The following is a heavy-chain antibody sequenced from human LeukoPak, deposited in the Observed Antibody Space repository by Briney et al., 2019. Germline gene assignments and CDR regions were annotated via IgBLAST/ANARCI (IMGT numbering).Heavy chain of an antibody. D-gene: IGHD5-12*01. V-gene: IGHV1-69*13. CDR3: ARVGGAATISGGYFDY. Sequence: SVKVSCKASGGTFSSYAINWVRQAPGQGLEWMGGIIPIFGTANYAQKFQARVTITADESTSTAYMELSSLRSEDMAVYYCARVGGAATISGGYFDYWGQGTLVTVSS. CDR1: GGTFSSYA. J-gene: IGHJ4*02. CDR2: IIPIFGTA.